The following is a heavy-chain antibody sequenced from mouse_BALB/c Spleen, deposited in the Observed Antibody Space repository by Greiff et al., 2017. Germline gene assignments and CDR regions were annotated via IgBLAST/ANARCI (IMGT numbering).Heavy chain of an antibody. CDR1: GFTFSSYG. V-gene: IGHV5-6*01. CDR3: ARSYYRYDEDYAMDY. CDR2: ISSGGSYT. D-gene: IGHD2-14*01. Sequence: EVKLVESGGDLVKPGGSLKLSCAASGFTFSSYGMSWVRQTPDKRLEWVATISSGGSYTYYPDSVKGRFTISRDNAKNTLYLQMSSLKSEDTAMYYCARSYYRYDEDYAMDYWGQGTSVTVSS. J-gene: IGHJ4*01.